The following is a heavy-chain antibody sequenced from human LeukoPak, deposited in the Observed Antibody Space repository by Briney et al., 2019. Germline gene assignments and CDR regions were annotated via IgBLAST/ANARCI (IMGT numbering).Heavy chain of an antibody. CDR3: AKEGFVGATTYY. D-gene: IGHD1-26*01. CDR2: ISGSGDST. V-gene: IGHV3-23*01. CDR1: GFTFSTYA. Sequence: PGGSLRPSCAASGFTFSTYAMSWVRQSPGKGLQWVSAISGSGDSTYYADSVKGRFTISKDNSKNTLYLQMNSLRAEDTAVYYCAKEGFVGATTYYWDQGTLVTVSS. J-gene: IGHJ4*02.